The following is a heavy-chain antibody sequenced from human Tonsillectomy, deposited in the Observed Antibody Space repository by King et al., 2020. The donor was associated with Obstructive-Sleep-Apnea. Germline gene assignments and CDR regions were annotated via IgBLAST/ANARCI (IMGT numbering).Heavy chain of an antibody. V-gene: IGHV4-59*01. CDR2: IYYSGST. J-gene: IGHJ3*02. Sequence: QLQESGPGLVKPSETLSLTCTVSGGSISSYYWSWIRQPPGKGLEWIGYIYYSGSTTYNPPLKSRVTISVDTSKNQFSLKLSSVTAADTAVYYCARDGGRVYAFDIWGQGTMVTVSS. CDR1: GGSISSYY. D-gene: IGHD6-13*01. CDR3: ARDGGRVYAFDI.